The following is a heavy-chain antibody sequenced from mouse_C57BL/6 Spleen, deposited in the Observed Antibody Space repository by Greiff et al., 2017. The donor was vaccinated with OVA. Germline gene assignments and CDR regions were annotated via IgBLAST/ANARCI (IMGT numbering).Heavy chain of an antibody. V-gene: IGHV1-26*01. CDR3: AKEGVVEGAFAY. D-gene: IGHD1-1*01. Sequence: VQLQQSGPELVKPGASVKISCKASGYTFTDYYMNWVKQSHGKSLEWIGDINPNNGGTSYNQKFKGKATLTVDKSSSTAYMELRSLTSEDSAVDYCAKEGVVEGAFAYWGQGTLVTVSA. CDR2: INPNNGGT. J-gene: IGHJ3*01. CDR1: GYTFTDYY.